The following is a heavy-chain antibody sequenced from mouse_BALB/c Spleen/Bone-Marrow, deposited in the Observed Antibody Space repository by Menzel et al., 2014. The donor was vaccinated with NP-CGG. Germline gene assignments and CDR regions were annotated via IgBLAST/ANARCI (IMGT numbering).Heavy chain of an antibody. Sequence: VQLQQSGPELVKPGASVKISCKASGYSFTGYYMHWVKQSHVKSLEWIGRINPFIGATSYSQNFKDKASLTVDKSSSTAYMELHSLTFEDSAVYYCAITTLYAMDYWGQGTSVTVSS. V-gene: IGHV1-31*01. J-gene: IGHJ4*01. CDR3: AITTLYAMDY. CDR2: INPFIGAT. D-gene: IGHD2-12*01. CDR1: GYSFTGYY.